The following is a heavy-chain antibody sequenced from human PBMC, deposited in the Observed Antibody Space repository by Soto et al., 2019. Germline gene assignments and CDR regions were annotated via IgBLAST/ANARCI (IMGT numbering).Heavy chain of an antibody. Sequence: QVPLVQSGAEVKKPGSSVKVSCKASGGTFSSYAISWVRQAPGQGLEWMGGLIPIFGTANYAQKFQGRVTITADESTSTAYMELSSLRSEETAVYSRARELATVVTGWFDPWGQGILVTVAS. D-gene: IGHD4-17*01. CDR3: ARELATVVTGWFDP. J-gene: IGHJ5*02. CDR2: LIPIFGTA. V-gene: IGHV1-69*12. CDR1: GGTFSSYA.